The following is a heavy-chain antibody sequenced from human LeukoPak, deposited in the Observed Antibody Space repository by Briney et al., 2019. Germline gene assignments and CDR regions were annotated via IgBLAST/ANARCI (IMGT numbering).Heavy chain of an antibody. CDR3: AGSLAYDILTGYYLYYFDY. CDR2: IYYSGST. D-gene: IGHD3-9*01. CDR1: GGSISSYY. Sequence: SETLSLTCAVSGGSISSYYWSWIRQPPGKGLEWIGYIYYSGSTNYNPSLKSRVTISVDTYKNQFSLKLSSVTAADTAVYYCAGSLAYDILTGYYLYYFDYWGQGTLVTVSS. V-gene: IGHV4-59*08. J-gene: IGHJ4*02.